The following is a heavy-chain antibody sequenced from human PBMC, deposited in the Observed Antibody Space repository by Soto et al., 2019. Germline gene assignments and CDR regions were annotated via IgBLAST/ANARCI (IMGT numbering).Heavy chain of an antibody. D-gene: IGHD2-8*01. V-gene: IGHV4-61*01. Sequence: SETLSLTCTVSGGSVSSGSYYWSWIRQPPGKGLEWIGYIYYSGSTNYNPSLKSRVTISVDTSKNQFSLKLSSVTAADTAVYYCAREVLMVYAIDYWGQGTLVTVS. CDR2: IYYSGST. CDR3: AREVLMVYAIDY. J-gene: IGHJ4*02. CDR1: GGSVSSGSYY.